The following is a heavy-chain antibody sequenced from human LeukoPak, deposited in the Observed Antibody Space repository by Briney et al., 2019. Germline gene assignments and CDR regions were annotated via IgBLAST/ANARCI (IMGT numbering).Heavy chain of an antibody. J-gene: IGHJ4*02. V-gene: IGHV4-59*08. CDR1: GGSIRGFY. D-gene: IGHD3-10*02. Sequence: SETLSLTCTISGGSIRGFYCSWIRQPPGKGLEYIAYINDSGDTNYNPSLKSRVTRSVDTSKNQFSLKLNSVTAADTAVYYCARLNVLTNSRVHHLDYWGQGTLVTVSS. CDR2: INDSGDT. CDR3: ARLNVLTNSRVHHLDY.